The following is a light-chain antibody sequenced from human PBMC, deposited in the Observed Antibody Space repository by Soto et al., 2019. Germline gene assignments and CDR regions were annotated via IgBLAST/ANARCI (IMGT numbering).Light chain of an antibody. Sequence: QSVLTQPASVSGSPGQSITISCTGTSSDVGGYKYVSWYQQHPDKAPKLIIFEVSNRPSGISNRFSGSKSGNTASLTLSGLQAEDEADYYCSSYTSSSTLVFGGGTKLTVL. CDR3: SSYTSSSTLV. V-gene: IGLV2-14*01. CDR2: EVS. CDR1: SSDVGGYKY. J-gene: IGLJ2*01.